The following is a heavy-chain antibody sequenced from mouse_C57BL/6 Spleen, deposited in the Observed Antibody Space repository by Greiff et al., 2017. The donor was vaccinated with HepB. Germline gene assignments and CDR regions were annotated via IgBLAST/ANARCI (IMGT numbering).Heavy chain of an antibody. CDR3: ARCPITTVVAKNYAMDY. Sequence: EVQLQQSGPELVKPGASVKISCKASGYTFTDYYMNWVKQSHGKSLEWIGDINPNNGGTSYNQKFKGKATLTVDKSSSTADMELRSLTSEDSAVYYCARCPITTVVAKNYAMDYWGQGTSVTVSS. CDR2: INPNNGGT. CDR1: GYTFTDYY. J-gene: IGHJ4*01. V-gene: IGHV1-26*01. D-gene: IGHD1-1*01.